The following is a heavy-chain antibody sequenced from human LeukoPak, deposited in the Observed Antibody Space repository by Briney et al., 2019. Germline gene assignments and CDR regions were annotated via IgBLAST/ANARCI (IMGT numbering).Heavy chain of an antibody. CDR1: GFTVSSNY. Sequence: PGGSLRLSCTASGFTVSSNYMTWVRQAPGKGLEWVSVIYSCGSTYYADPVKGRFTISRDNSKNTLYLQMNSLRAEDTAVYYCARRGVVITTWYFDLWGRGTLVTVSS. D-gene: IGHD3-22*01. CDR3: ARRGVVITTWYFDL. CDR2: IYSCGST. J-gene: IGHJ2*01. V-gene: IGHV3-53*01.